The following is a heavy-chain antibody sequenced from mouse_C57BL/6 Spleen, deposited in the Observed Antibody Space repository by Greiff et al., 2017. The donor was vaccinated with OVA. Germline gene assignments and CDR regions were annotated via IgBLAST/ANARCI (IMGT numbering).Heavy chain of an antibody. CDR2: IDPEPGGT. CDR1: GYTFTDYE. V-gene: IGHV1-15*01. J-gene: IGHJ1*03. CDR3: TRGLTRTEGYFDV. Sequence: QVQLQQSGAELVRPGASVTLSCKASGYTFTDYEMHWVKQTPVHGLEWIGAIDPEPGGTAYNQKFKGKAILTADKSSSTAYMELRSLTSEDSAVYYCTRGLTRTEGYFDVWGTGTTVTVSS. D-gene: IGHD4-1*01.